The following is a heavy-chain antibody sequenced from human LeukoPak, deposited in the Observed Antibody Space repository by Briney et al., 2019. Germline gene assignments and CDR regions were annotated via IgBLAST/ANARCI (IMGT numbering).Heavy chain of an antibody. J-gene: IGHJ4*02. CDR3: ASPGSISTGGPI. Sequence: PGGSLRLSCAASGFTFSTYSMNWVRQAPGKGLEWVSSISTSSSYIKYADSVKGRFTISRDNARNSLSLQMNGLTAEDTAVYYCASPGSISTGGPIWGQGSLVTVSS. V-gene: IGHV3-21*01. D-gene: IGHD3-9*01. CDR2: ISTSSSYI. CDR1: GFTFSTYS.